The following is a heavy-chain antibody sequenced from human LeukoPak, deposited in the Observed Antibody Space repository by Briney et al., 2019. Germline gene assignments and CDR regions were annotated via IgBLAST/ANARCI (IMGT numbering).Heavy chain of an antibody. CDR1: GLTVSSNS. CDR2: IYSDNT. J-gene: IGHJ4*02. CDR3: ARRAGAYSRPYDY. D-gene: IGHD4/OR15-4a*01. Sequence: PGRSLRLSCTVSGLTVSSNSMSWVRQAPGKGLEWVSFIYSDNTHYSDSVKGRFTISRDNSKNTVYLQMNSLRAEDTAVYYCARRAGAYSRPYDYWGQGTLVTVSS. V-gene: IGHV3-53*01.